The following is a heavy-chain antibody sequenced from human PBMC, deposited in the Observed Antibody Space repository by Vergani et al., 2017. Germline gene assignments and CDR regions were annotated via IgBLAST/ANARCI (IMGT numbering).Heavy chain of an antibody. CDR1: GGSISSGDYY. V-gene: IGHV4-30-4*08. J-gene: IGHJ4*02. CDR3: AREVAYYYDSGSY. D-gene: IGHD3-22*01. CDR2: ISYSGTT. Sequence: QVQLQESGPGLVTPSQTLSLICTVSGGSISSGDYYWTWIRQPPGKGLEWIGYISYSGTTYYNPSLKSRVTMSVDTSKNQFSLKLSSVTAADTAVYYCAREVAYYYDSGSYWGQGTLVTVSS.